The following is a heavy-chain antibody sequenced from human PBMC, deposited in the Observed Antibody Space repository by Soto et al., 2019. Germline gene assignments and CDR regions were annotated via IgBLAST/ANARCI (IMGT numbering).Heavy chain of an antibody. V-gene: IGHV4-4*07. D-gene: IGHD2-21*02. J-gene: IGHJ4*02. CDR2: IYSSGST. Sequence: GGIVSSSYWGCIRQPAGKGLEYIGRIYSSGSTNYNPSLKSRVTMSVDTSKNQFSLKLTSVTAAVSAVYYCARGNGDCVDYWGPGTLGTGSS. CDR3: ARGNGDCVDY. CDR1: GGIVSSSY.